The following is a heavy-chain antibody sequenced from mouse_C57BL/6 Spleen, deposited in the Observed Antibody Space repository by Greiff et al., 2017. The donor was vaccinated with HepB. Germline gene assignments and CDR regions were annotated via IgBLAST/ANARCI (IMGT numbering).Heavy chain of an antibody. V-gene: IGHV1-82*01. CDR1: GYAFSSSW. D-gene: IGHD2-1*01. CDR3: ARSRVYYCNYEAY. CDR2: IYPGDGDT. J-gene: IGHJ3*01. Sequence: QVQLQQSGPELVKPGASVKISCKASGYAFSSSWMNWVKQRPGKGLEWIGRIYPGDGDTNYNGKFKGKATLTADKSSSTAYMQLSSLTSEDSAVYFCARSRVYYCNYEAYWGQGTLVTVSA.